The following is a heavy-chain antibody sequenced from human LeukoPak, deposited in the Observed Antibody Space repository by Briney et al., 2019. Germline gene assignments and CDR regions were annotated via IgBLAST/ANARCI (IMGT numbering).Heavy chain of an antibody. Sequence: GGSLRLSCAASGFSFSSFWMSWVRQAPGKGPEWVANIKQDGSEKYYVDSVKGRFTISRDNAKNSLYLQLNSLQAEDTAVYYCAREGITAAADYWGQGTLVTVSS. CDR3: AREGITAAADY. CDR2: IKQDGSEK. CDR1: GFSFSSFW. J-gene: IGHJ4*02. V-gene: IGHV3-7*01. D-gene: IGHD6-13*01.